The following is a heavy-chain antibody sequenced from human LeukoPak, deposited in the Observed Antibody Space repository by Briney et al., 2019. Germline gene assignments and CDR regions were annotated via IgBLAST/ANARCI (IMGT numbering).Heavy chain of an antibody. Sequence: PGGSLTLSCAVSGFTFSSYWMHWVRQAPGKGLVWVSRINSDGSSTNYADSVKGRFTISRDNAKNTLYLQMNSLRDEDTAVYYCAREFRVLPDIWVQGTMVTVSS. CDR2: INSDGSST. CDR1: GFTFSSYW. J-gene: IGHJ3*02. D-gene: IGHD2-8*02. CDR3: AREFRVLPDI. V-gene: IGHV3-74*01.